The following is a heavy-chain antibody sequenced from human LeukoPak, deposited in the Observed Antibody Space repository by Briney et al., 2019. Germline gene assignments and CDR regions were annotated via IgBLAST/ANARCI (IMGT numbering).Heavy chain of an antibody. CDR3: ARRYCGDDCYSGWSDY. Sequence: GESLKISCKGSGHRFTSYWIGWVRQMPGKGLEWMGIIYPVDSDTRYSPSFQGQVTISADKSITTAYLQWSSLKASDTAMYYCARRYCGDDCYSGWSDYWGQGTLVTVSS. CDR1: GHRFTSYW. J-gene: IGHJ4*02. D-gene: IGHD2-21*02. V-gene: IGHV5-51*01. CDR2: IYPVDSDT.